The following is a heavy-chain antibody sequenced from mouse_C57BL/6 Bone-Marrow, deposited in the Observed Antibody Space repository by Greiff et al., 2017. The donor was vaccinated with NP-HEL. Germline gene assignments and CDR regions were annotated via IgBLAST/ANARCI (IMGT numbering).Heavy chain of an antibody. CDR1: GYTFTSYW. D-gene: IGHD1-1*01. CDR2: IDPSDSYT. V-gene: IGHV1-69*01. J-gene: IGHJ4*01. Sequence: QVQLQQPGAELVMPGASVKLSCKASGYTFTSYWMHWVKQRPGHGLEWIGEIDPSDSYTNYNQKFKGKSTLTVDKSSSTAYMQLSSLTSEDSAVYYCARETVVAYYYAMDYWGQGTSVTVSS. CDR3: ARETVVAYYYAMDY.